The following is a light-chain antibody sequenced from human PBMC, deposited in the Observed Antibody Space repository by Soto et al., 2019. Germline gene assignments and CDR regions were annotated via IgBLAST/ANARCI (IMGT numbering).Light chain of an antibody. Sequence: EIVMTQSPASLSVSPGESATLSCRASQSVSSNLAWYQHKPGQAPRLLIYAASTRVSGIPARFSGSGSGTEFTLTINSLQSEDFAVYYCQHYTNWPPITFGQGTRLEIK. CDR3: QHYTNWPPIT. J-gene: IGKJ5*01. V-gene: IGKV3-15*01. CDR2: AAS. CDR1: QSVSSN.